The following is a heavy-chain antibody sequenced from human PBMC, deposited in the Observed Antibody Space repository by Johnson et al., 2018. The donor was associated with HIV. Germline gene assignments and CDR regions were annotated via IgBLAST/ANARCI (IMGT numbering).Heavy chain of an antibody. D-gene: IGHD2-15*01. CDR3: AKDAYCSGGRCYGFGAFDI. J-gene: IGHJ3*02. CDR1: GFTFNSYA. CDR2: IIPSGGYT. Sequence: VLLVESGGGLVQPGGSLSLSCEASGFTFNSYAMSWVRLAPGRGLEWVSTIIPSGGYTYYAESVKGRFTISRDNSKNTLYLQMNSLRAEDTAIFYCAKDAYCSGGRCYGFGAFDIWGQGTMVTVSS. V-gene: IGHV3-23*04.